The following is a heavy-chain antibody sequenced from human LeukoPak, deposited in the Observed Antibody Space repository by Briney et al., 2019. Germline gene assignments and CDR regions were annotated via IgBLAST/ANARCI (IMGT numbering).Heavy chain of an antibody. Sequence: GASVKVSCKASGYPFTTYGISWVRQAPGQGLEWMGGIIPIFGTANYAQKFQGRVTITADESTSTAYMELSSLRSEDTAVYYCARGSGTRKAFFDYWGQGTLVTVSS. CDR2: IIPIFGTA. V-gene: IGHV1-69*13. J-gene: IGHJ4*02. D-gene: IGHD1-1*01. CDR3: ARGSGTRKAFFDY. CDR1: GYPFTTYG.